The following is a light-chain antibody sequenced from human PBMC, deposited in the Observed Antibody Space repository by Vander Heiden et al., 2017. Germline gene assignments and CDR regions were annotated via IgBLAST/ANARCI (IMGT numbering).Light chain of an antibody. CDR3: QQFNTYPRT. J-gene: IGKJ2*01. CDR1: QGISSA. CDR2: DAS. V-gene: IGKV1-13*02. Sequence: AIQLTQSPSSLSASVGDRVTITCRASQGISSALAWYQQKPVKAPNLLIYDASSLESGVPSRFSGSGSGTDFTLTISSLQPEDFATYYCQQFNTYPRTFGQGTKLEIK.